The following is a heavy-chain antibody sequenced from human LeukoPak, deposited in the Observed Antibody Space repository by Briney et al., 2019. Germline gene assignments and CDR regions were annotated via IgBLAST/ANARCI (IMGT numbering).Heavy chain of an antibody. J-gene: IGHJ6*02. CDR3: ARHSDVYHYAMDV. Sequence: SETLSLTCTVSGGSINGYYCSWFRQPPGKGLEWIAEIHYSGITHYNPSLKSRATIFLDTSKTQFFLKLSSVTAADTAMYYCARHSDVYHYAMDVWGQGTTVTVSS. CDR2: IHYSGIT. CDR1: GGSINGYY. V-gene: IGHV4-59*08. D-gene: IGHD1-26*01.